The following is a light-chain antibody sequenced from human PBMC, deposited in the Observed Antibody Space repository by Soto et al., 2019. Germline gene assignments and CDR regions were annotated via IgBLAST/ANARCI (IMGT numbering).Light chain of an antibody. CDR1: QGINRN. Sequence: IRRMPDPGNLVVSPRGSVPFSCRASQGINRNLAWYQQKPGQAPRLLISGASTGATGIPARFSGSGSGTEFTLTINSLQSEDSAVYYCQQYYTWPVTFGGGTKVDIK. CDR2: GAS. CDR3: QQYYTWPVT. J-gene: IGKJ4*01. V-gene: IGKV3-15*01.